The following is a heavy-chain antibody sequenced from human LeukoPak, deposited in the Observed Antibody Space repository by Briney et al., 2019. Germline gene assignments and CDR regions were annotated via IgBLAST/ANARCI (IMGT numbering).Heavy chain of an antibody. V-gene: IGHV3-23*01. D-gene: IGHD2/OR15-2a*01. Sequence: GGSLRLSCAASGFTFSSYAMSWVRQAPGKGLEWVSGISGSDGSTYYADSVKGRSTISRENSKNTLYLQMNSLRAEDTAVYYCAKDSSKKYDDYWGQGTLVTVSS. CDR1: GFTFSSYA. J-gene: IGHJ4*02. CDR2: ISGSDGST. CDR3: AKDSSKKYDDY.